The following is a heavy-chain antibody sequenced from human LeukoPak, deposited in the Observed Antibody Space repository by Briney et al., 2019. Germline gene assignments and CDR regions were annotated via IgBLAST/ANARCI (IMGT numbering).Heavy chain of an antibody. V-gene: IGHV3-7*01. D-gene: IGHD2-2*01. J-gene: IGHJ5*02. CDR3: ARDLGRYCSSTSCTPDWFDP. CDR1: GFTFSSYW. CDR2: IKQDGSEK. Sequence: GGSLRLSCAASGFTFSSYWMSWVRQAPWKGLEWVANIKQDGSEKYYVDSVRGRFTISRDNAKNSLYLQMNSLRAEDTAVYYCARDLGRYCSSTSCTPDWFDPWGQGTLVTVSS.